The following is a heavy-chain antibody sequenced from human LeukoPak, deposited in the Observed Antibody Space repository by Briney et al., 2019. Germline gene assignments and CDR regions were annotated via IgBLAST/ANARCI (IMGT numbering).Heavy chain of an antibody. Sequence: PSGTLSLTCTVSGGSISSYYWSWIRQPPGKGLEWIGYIYYSGSTNYNPSLKSRVTISVDTSKNQFSLKLSSVTAADTAVYYCARGDYDSSGYYSAFDPWGQGTLVTVSS. CDR3: ARGDYDSSGYYSAFDP. J-gene: IGHJ5*02. V-gene: IGHV4-59*01. D-gene: IGHD3-22*01. CDR1: GGSISSYY. CDR2: IYYSGST.